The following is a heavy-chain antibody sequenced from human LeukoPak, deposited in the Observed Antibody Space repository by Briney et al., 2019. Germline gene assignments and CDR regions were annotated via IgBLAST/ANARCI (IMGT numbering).Heavy chain of an antibody. Sequence: PSETLSLTCTVSGGSISSYYWSWIRQPPGKGLEWIGYIFYSGSTYYNPSLKSRVTISVDTSKNQFSLKLSSVTAADTAVYYCARVAPLWFGVYYFDYWGQGTLVTVSS. CDR2: IFYSGST. D-gene: IGHD3-10*01. CDR1: GGSISSYY. CDR3: ARVAPLWFGVYYFDY. V-gene: IGHV4-59*12. J-gene: IGHJ4*02.